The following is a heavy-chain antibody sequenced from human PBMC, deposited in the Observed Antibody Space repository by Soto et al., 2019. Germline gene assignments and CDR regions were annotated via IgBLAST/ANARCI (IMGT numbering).Heavy chain of an antibody. V-gene: IGHV1-69*02. D-gene: IGHD6-19*01. Sequence: QVQLVQSGAEVKKPGSSVKVSCKASGGTFSSYTISWVRQAPGQGLEWMGRIIPILGIANYAQNFQGRVTITRDKSKRQVYMGLSDLRAEDSAVYCCARGDGGGLVFDYWGQGTMVTVSS. CDR2: IIPILGIA. CDR3: ARGDGGGLVFDY. J-gene: IGHJ4*02. CDR1: GGTFSSYT.